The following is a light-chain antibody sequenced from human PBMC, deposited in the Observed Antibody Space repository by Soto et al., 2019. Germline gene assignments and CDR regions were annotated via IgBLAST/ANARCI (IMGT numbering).Light chain of an antibody. J-gene: IGLJ1*01. Sequence: QSVLTQPPSVYGAPGQRVTISCTGSSSSIGAGYDVHWYQQLPGTAPKLLIYDNTNRPSGVPDRVSGSKSGTSASLAITGLQAEDEADYYCQSFDSSLRGSVFGSGTKLTVL. V-gene: IGLV1-40*01. CDR2: DNT. CDR3: QSFDSSLRGSV. CDR1: SSSIGAGYD.